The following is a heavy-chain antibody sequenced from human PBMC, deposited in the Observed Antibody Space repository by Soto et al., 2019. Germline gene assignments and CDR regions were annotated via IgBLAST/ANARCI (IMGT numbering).Heavy chain of an antibody. CDR1: GHTFTSHG. V-gene: IGHV1-18*04. CDR2: VSAYNGDT. J-gene: IGHJ5*02. Sequence: ASVKVSCKASGHTFTSHGINWVRQAPGQGLELMGWVSAYNGDTKYEQKFQGRVTMTTDASSSTAYMELKSLSSDDTAVYFCSRDPSNPSGNQIWFYPWGQGTQVTVS. D-gene: IGHD6-19*01. CDR3: SRDPSNPSGNQIWFYP.